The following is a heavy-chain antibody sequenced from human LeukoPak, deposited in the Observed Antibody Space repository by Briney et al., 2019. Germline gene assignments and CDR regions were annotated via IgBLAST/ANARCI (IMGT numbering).Heavy chain of an antibody. J-gene: IGHJ4*02. CDR3: ARGVSPKGMGGRRFDY. Sequence: SETLSLTCAAYGFSFSGYYWSWIRQPPGKGLEWVGEIHHSGRTNYNPSLKSRVTISVDTSKNQFSLKLSSVTAADTAVYYCARGVSPKGMGGRRFDYWGQGTLVTVSS. CDR2: IHHSGRT. D-gene: IGHD1-26*01. V-gene: IGHV4-34*01. CDR1: GFSFSGYY.